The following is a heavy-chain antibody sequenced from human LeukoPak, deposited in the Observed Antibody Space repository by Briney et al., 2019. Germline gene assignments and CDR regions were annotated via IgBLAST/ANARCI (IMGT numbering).Heavy chain of an antibody. Sequence: NASETLSLTCTVSGGSISSYYWSWIRQPPGKGLEWIGYIYYSGTTNYNPSLKSRVTISVDRSKNQFSLKLSSVTAADTAVYYCATYGDYGRFDYWGQGTLVTVSS. D-gene: IGHD4-17*01. CDR2: IYYSGTT. J-gene: IGHJ4*02. CDR3: ATYGDYGRFDY. V-gene: IGHV4-59*12. CDR1: GGSISSYY.